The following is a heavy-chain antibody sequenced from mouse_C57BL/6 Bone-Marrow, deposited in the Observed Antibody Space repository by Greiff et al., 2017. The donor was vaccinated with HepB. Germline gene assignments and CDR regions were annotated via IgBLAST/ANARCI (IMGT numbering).Heavy chain of an antibody. Sequence: VQLQQPGAELVKPGASVKLSCKASGYTFTSYWMHWVKQRPGQGLEWIGMIHPNSGSTNYNEKFKSKATLTVDKSSSTAYMQLSSLTSEDSAVYYCARPLITTVVATDDYWGQGTTLTVSS. CDR2: IHPNSGST. D-gene: IGHD1-1*01. J-gene: IGHJ2*01. V-gene: IGHV1-64*01. CDR3: ARPLITTVVATDDY. CDR1: GYTFTSYW.